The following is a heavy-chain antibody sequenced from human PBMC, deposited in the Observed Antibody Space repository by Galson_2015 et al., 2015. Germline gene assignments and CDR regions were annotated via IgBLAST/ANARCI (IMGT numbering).Heavy chain of an antibody. CDR2: ISPDESSE. D-gene: IGHD3-22*01. J-gene: IGHJ4*02. V-gene: IGHV3-30-3*01. CDR1: GFTFSRYA. Sequence: SLRLSCAASGFTFSRYAMHWVRQAPGKGLEWVAVISPDESSEYYADSVKGRFTLSRDNSRNTLYLQLNSLRAEDTALYICARVRAFDSRDFDYWGQGTLVTVSS. CDR3: ARVRAFDSRDFDY.